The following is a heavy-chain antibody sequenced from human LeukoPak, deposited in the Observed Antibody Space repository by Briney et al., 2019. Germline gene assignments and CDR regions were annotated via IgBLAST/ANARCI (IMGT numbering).Heavy chain of an antibody. Sequence: GASVKVSCKASVGTFSSYTISWVRQAPGQGLEWMGRIIPILGIANYAQKLQGRVTITADNSTSTAYMELSSLRSEDTAVYYCARDGSVVVAASWFDPWGQGTLVTVSS. CDR3: ARDGSVVVAASWFDP. CDR1: VGTFSSYT. D-gene: IGHD2-15*01. V-gene: IGHV1-69*04. J-gene: IGHJ5*02. CDR2: IIPILGIA.